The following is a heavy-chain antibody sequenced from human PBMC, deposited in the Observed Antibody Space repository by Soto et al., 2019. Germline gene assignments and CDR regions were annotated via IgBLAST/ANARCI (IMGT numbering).Heavy chain of an antibody. CDR1: GGSISSYY. CDR3: ARMTSGSWYFLDY. V-gene: IGHV4-59*01. CDR2: IYYSGST. J-gene: IGHJ4*02. D-gene: IGHD6-13*01. Sequence: SETLSLTCTVSGGSISSYYWSWIRQPPGKRLEWIGYIYYSGSTNYNPSLKSRVTISVDTSKNQFSLNLNSVTAADTAVYHCARMTSGSWYFLDYWGQGTLVTV.